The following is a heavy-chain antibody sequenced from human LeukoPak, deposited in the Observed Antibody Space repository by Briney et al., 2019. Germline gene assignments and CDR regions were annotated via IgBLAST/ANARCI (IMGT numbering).Heavy chain of an antibody. CDR1: GFTFSSCG. CDR2: ISYDGSNK. CDR3: TKEGYYGSGSFPDY. V-gene: IGHV3-30*18. J-gene: IGHJ4*02. Sequence: GRSLRLSCAASGFTFSSCGMHWVRQAPGKGLEWVAVISYDGSNKYYADSVEGRFTISRDNSKNTLSLQMNSLRADDTALYYCTKEGYYGSGSFPDYWGQGTLVTVSS. D-gene: IGHD3-10*01.